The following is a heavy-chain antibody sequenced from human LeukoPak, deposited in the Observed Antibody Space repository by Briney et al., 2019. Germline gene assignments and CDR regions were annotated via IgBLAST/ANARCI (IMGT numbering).Heavy chain of an antibody. J-gene: IGHJ4*02. CDR3: ARDESLDY. CDR1: GFTFSSYS. CDR2: ITSSSTYI. V-gene: IGHV3-21*01. Sequence: GGSLRLSCAASGFTFSSYSMNWVRRAPGEGLEWVSSITSSSTYIYYADSVKGRFTISRDNAKNSLYLQMNSLRAEDTAMYYCARDESLDYWGQGTLVTVSS.